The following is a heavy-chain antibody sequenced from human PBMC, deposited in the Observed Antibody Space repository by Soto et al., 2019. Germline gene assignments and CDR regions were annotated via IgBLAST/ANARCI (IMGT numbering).Heavy chain of an antibody. V-gene: IGHV1-18*01. CDR1: GYTFTSYG. Sequence: QVHLVPSGAEVKKPGASVKVSCKASGYTFTSYGITWVRQAPGQGLEWMGWISAHNGNTDYAQKLQGRVIVTRDTSTSTAYMELRSLRSDDTAVYYCARGRYGDYWGQEALVTVSS. CDR3: ARGRYGDY. CDR2: ISAHNGNT. J-gene: IGHJ4*02. D-gene: IGHD1-1*01.